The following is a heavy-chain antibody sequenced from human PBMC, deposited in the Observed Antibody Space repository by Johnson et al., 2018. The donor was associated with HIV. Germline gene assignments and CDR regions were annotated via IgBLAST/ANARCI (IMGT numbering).Heavy chain of an antibody. D-gene: IGHD6-13*01. CDR1: GFTFRNAW. J-gene: IGHJ3*02. CDR2: IKQDGSEK. Sequence: VQLVESGGGVVQPGGSLRLSCAASGFTFRNAWMSWVRQAPGRGLEWVANIKQDGSEKYYVDSVKGRFTISRDNSKNTLYLQMNSLRDEDTAVYYCARVGSWSRLYDAFDIWGQGTMVTVSS. CDR3: ARVGSWSRLYDAFDI. V-gene: IGHV3-7*01.